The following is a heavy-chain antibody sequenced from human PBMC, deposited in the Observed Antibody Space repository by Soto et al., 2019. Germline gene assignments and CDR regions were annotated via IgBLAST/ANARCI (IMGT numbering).Heavy chain of an antibody. V-gene: IGHV3-30-3*01. CDR3: ARRVLSGGYDNFDY. CDR1: GFTFSSYA. CDR2: ISYDGSNK. J-gene: IGHJ4*02. D-gene: IGHD5-12*01. Sequence: SLRLSCAASGFTFSSYAMHWVRQAPGKGLEWVAVISYDGSNKYYADSVKGRFTISRDNSKNTLYLQMNSLRSEDTAVYYCARRVLSGGYDNFDYWGRGTLVTVSS.